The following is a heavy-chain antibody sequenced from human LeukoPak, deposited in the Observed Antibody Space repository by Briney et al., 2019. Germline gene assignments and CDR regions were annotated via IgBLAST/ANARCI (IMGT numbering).Heavy chain of an antibody. V-gene: IGHV4-59*01. D-gene: IGHD1-26*01. CDR2: IYYTGST. CDR1: GGSMSDYY. J-gene: IGHJ3*02. Sequence: SETLSLTCTVSGGSMSDYYWSWIRQPPGKGLEWIGYIYYTGSTNYNPSLKSRVTILIDTSKNQFSLKLSSVTAADTALYYCARDYSMTHAFDIWGQGTLVTVSS. CDR3: ARDYSMTHAFDI.